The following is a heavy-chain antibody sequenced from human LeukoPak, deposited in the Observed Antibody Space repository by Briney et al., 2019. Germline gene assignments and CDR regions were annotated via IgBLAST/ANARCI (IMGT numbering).Heavy chain of an antibody. CDR2: IYYSGST. Sequence: PETLSLTCTVSGGSISTYYWSWIRQPPGKGLEWIGYIYYSGSTNYNPSLKSRVTISVDTSKSQFSLKLSSVTAADTAVYYCARSYYGSGSYYSFDYWGQGTLVTVSS. J-gene: IGHJ4*02. V-gene: IGHV4-59*01. CDR3: ARSYYGSGSYYSFDY. CDR1: GGSISTYY. D-gene: IGHD3-10*01.